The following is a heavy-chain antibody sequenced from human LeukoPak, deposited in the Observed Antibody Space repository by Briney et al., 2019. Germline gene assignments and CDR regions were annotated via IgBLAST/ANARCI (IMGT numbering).Heavy chain of an antibody. CDR1: GYTFTSYY. Sequence: ASVKVSCKASGYTFTSYYMHWVRQAPGQGLEWMGIINPSGGSTSYAQKFQGRVTMTRDTSTSTVYMELSSLRSEDTAVYYCARVPCPMDTAIIDCYGMDVWGQGTTVTVSS. V-gene: IGHV1-46*01. D-gene: IGHD5-18*01. CDR2: INPSGGST. CDR3: ARVPCPMDTAIIDCYGMDV. J-gene: IGHJ6*02.